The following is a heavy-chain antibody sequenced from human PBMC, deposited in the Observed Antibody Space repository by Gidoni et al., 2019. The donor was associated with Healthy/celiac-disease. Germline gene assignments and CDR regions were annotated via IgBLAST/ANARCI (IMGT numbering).Heavy chain of an antibody. CDR1: GFTFSNAW. CDR3: TTEYYDSSGYYSHAFDI. J-gene: IGHJ3*02. CDR2: IKSKTDGGTT. V-gene: IGHV3-15*01. Sequence: EVQLVESGGGLVMYGVSLSLCCPFSGFTFSNAWMSWVRQAPGKGLEWVGRIKSKTDGGTTGYAAPGKGRFTISRDDSKNTLYLQMNSLKTEDTDVYYCTTEYYDSSGYYSHAFDIWGQGTMVTVSS. D-gene: IGHD3-22*01.